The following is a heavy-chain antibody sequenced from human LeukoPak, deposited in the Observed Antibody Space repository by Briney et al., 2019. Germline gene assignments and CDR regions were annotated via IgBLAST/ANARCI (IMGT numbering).Heavy chain of an antibody. Sequence: GGSLRLSCAASGFTFSSYSMNWVRQAPGKGLEWVSSISSSSSYIYYADSVKGRFTISRDNAKNSLYLQMNSLRAEDTAVYYCARWPRGTDSYYFDYWGQGTLVTVSS. CDR1: GFTFSSYS. CDR2: ISSSSSYI. D-gene: IGHD3-16*01. CDR3: ARWPRGTDSYYFDY. V-gene: IGHV3-21*01. J-gene: IGHJ4*02.